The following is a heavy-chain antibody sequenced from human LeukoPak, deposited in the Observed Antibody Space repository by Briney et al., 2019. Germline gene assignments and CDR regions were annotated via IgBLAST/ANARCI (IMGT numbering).Heavy chain of an antibody. Sequence: GGSLRLSCAASGFTFSSYDMHWVRQATGKGLEWVSAIGTAGDTYYPGSVKGRFTISRDNSKNTLYLQMNSLRAEDTAVYYCAKQGGYTVTTAWFDPWGQGTLVTVSS. J-gene: IGHJ5*02. V-gene: IGHV3-13*01. CDR2: IGTAGDT. CDR1: GFTFSSYD. CDR3: AKQGGYTVTTAWFDP. D-gene: IGHD4-17*01.